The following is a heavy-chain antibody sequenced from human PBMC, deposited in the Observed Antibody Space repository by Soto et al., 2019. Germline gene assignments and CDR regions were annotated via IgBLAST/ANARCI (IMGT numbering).Heavy chain of an antibody. CDR2: ISGSGGST. D-gene: IGHD2-21*02. J-gene: IGHJ2*01. Sequence: EVQLLESGGGLVQPGGSLRLSCAASGFTFSSYAMSWVRQAPGKGLEWVSAISGSGGSTYYADSVKGRFTISRDNSKNTLYLQMNSLRAEDTAVYYCAKVIVVVTAGRHYWYFDLWGRGTLVTVSS. CDR3: AKVIVVVTAGRHYWYFDL. V-gene: IGHV3-23*01. CDR1: GFTFSSYA.